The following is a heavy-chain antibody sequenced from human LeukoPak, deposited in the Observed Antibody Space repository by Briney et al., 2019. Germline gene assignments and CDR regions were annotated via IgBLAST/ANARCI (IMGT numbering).Heavy chain of an antibody. CDR3: AKDPSITTIVVVTWVPGAFDI. Sequence: PGGSLRLSCAASGFTFSSYGMSWVRQAPGKGLEWVSAISSGGGNTYYADSVKGRLTISRDNSKNTLYLQMNSLRAEDTAVYYCAKDPSITTIVVVTWVPGAFDIWGQGTMVTVSS. V-gene: IGHV3-23*01. CDR1: GFTFSSYG. D-gene: IGHD3-22*01. CDR2: ISSGGGNT. J-gene: IGHJ3*02.